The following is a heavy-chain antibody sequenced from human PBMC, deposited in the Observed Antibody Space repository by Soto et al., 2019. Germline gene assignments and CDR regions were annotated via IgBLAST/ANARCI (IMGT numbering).Heavy chain of an antibody. V-gene: IGHV1-3*01. CDR3: ARGSLYDDDVHRSPSCYYGLDV. CDR1: RYIFTNYG. J-gene: IGHJ6*02. D-gene: IGHD3-10*01. Sequence: GASVKVSCKASRYIFTNYGIHWVRQAPGQRLEWMGWINVANGNTKYSQKFQGRVTITRDTSATTAYMHLSSLRSADTAVYYCARGSLYDDDVHRSPSCYYGLDVWGQGTTVTVSS. CDR2: INVANGNT.